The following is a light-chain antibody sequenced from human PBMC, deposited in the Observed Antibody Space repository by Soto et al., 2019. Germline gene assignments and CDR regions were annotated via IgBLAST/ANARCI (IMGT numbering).Light chain of an antibody. Sequence: ETVLTQSPGTLSLSPGERATLSCRASQSVSTTYLAWYQQKPGRAPRILIYVASSRAAGITDRFSGSGAGTDFLLTISRLEPEDFAVYYCHHYGRFPSTFGQGTKVEI. CDR2: VAS. J-gene: IGKJ1*01. CDR3: HHYGRFPST. V-gene: IGKV3-20*01. CDR1: QSVSTTY.